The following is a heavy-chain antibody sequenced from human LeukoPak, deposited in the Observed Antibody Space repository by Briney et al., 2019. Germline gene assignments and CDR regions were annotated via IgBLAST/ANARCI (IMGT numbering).Heavy chain of an antibody. V-gene: IGHV1-18*01. CDR2: ISAYSGNT. D-gene: IGHD2-21*02. CDR1: GYTFTSYG. J-gene: IGHJ4*02. Sequence: GASVKVSWKASGYTFTSYGISWVRQAPGQGLEWMAWISAYSGNTEYAENIQGRVTMTTDTSTSTAYMELRSLRSDDTAVYYCARDAVSTVTAGGIDYWGQGTLVTVSS. CDR3: ARDAVSTVTAGGIDY.